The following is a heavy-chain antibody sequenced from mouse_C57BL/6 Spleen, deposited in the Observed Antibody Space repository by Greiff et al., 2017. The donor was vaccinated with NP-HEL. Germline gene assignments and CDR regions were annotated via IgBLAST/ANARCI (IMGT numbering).Heavy chain of an antibody. CDR3: ARSPLTVVADYYAMDY. D-gene: IGHD1-1*01. CDR2: IWSGGST. V-gene: IGHV2-2*01. CDR1: GFSLTSYG. Sequence: QVQLQQSGPGLVQPSQSLSITCTVSGFSLTSYGVHWVRQSPGQGLEWLGVIWSGGSTDYNAAFISRLSISKDNSKSQVFFKMNSLQADDTAIYYCARSPLTVVADYYAMDYWGQGTSVTVSS. J-gene: IGHJ4*01.